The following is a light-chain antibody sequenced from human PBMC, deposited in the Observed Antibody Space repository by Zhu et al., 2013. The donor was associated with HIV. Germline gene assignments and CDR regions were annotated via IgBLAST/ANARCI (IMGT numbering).Light chain of an antibody. CDR2: WAS. Sequence: DIVMTQSPNSLAVSLGERATINCKSSQSILFRSNNKNWLAWYQLKPGQPPKLLIYWASTRNSGVPERFSGSGSGTEFTLTISSLQAEDVAVYYCQQYYSTPFTFGPGTKVHIK. CDR1: QSILFRSNNKNW. V-gene: IGKV4-1*01. CDR3: QQYYSTPFT. J-gene: IGKJ3*01.